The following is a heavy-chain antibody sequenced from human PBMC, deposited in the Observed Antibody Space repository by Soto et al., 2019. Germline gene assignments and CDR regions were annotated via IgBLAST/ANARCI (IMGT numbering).Heavy chain of an antibody. CDR2: ISPYNGNT. V-gene: IGHV1-18*01. CDR1: GYTFRNYG. J-gene: IGHJ4*01. D-gene: IGHD3-3*01. Sequence: ASVKVSCKASGYTFRNYGITWVRQAPGQGLEWMAWISPYNGNTNYAQDLQGRVTMTTDTSTSTAYMELRSLTSEGTAMYYCARDLVSGSDFWRAYNCRYFDYWGHVTLVTVYS. CDR3: ARDLVSGSDFWRAYNCRYFDY.